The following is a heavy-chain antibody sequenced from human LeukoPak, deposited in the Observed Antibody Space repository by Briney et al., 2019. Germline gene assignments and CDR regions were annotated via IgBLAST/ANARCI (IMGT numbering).Heavy chain of an antibody. D-gene: IGHD3-22*01. Sequence: SGGSLRLSCAASGFNFRNYGMHWVRQAPGKGLEWVSGISWNSGSIGYADSVKGRFTISRDNAKNSLYLQMNSLRAEDTALYYCAKDYARDSSGYYNYYYYYGMDVWGQGTTVTVSS. V-gene: IGHV3-9*01. J-gene: IGHJ6*02. CDR2: ISWNSGSI. CDR3: AKDYARDSSGYYNYYYYYGMDV. CDR1: GFNFRNYG.